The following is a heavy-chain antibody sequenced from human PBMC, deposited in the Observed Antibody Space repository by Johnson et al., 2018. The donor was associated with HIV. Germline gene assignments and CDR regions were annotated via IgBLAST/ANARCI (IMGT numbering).Heavy chain of an antibody. V-gene: IGHV3-66*02. CDR3: ARDVTAGNDAFDI. Sequence: VQLVESGGGLVQPGGSLRLSCVASGFTVRSIYMSWVRQAPGKGLEWVSVIYSGGRSYYADSVKGRLTLSRDNSNNTLYLQMNSLRAEDTAVYYCARDVTAGNDAFDIWGQGTMVTVSS. CDR1: GFTVRSIY. CDR2: IYSGGRS. D-gene: IGHD1-1*01. J-gene: IGHJ3*02.